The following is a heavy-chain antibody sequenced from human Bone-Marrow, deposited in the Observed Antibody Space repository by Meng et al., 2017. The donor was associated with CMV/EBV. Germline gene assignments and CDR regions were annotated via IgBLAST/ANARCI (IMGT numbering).Heavy chain of an antibody. CDR2: INHSGST. Sequence: SETLSLTCTVSGGSISSYYWSWIRQPPGKGLEWIGEINHSGSTNYNPSLKSRVTISVDTSKNQFSLKLSSVTAADTAVYYCARGRTPYCSSTSCYSWYFDLWGRGTLVTVSS. CDR1: GGSISSYY. J-gene: IGHJ2*01. V-gene: IGHV4-34*01. CDR3: ARGRTPYCSSTSCYSWYFDL. D-gene: IGHD2-2*02.